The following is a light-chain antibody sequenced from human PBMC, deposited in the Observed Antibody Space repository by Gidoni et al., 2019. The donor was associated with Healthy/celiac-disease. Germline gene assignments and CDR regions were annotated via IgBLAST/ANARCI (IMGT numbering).Light chain of an antibody. CDR1: QSVSISY. CDR3: QQYGSSPLT. J-gene: IGKJ4*01. V-gene: IGKV3-20*01. Sequence: EIVLTQSPGTLSLSPGERATLSCRASQSVSISYLAWYQQKPGQAPRLPIYGASSRATGIPDRFSGSGSGTDFTLTISRLEPEEFAVYYCQQYGSSPLTFGGGTKVEIK. CDR2: GAS.